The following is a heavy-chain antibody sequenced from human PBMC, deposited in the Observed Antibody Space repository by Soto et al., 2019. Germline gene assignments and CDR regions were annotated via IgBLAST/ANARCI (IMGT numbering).Heavy chain of an antibody. V-gene: IGHV1-18*01. D-gene: IGHD2-15*01. CDR1: GSTFTSYG. Sequence: QVQLVQSGAEVKNSGASVRVSCKASGSTFTSYGFSWVRQAPGHGLEWMGWISASNGNTNYAQKLQGRIIMTTDTSTGTAYLERRSLRSDDTATSYRARDSVRYCRGGAWYQGYYYCARDVWGQGTTVTVS. CDR3: ARDSVRYCRGGAWYQGYYYCARDV. CDR2: ISASNGNT. J-gene: IGHJ6*02.